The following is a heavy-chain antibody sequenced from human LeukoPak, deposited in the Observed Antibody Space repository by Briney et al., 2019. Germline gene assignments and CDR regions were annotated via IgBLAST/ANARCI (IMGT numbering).Heavy chain of an antibody. J-gene: IGHJ4*02. Sequence: ASVKVSCKASGYTFTSYDINWVRQATGQVLEWMGWMNPNSGNTGYAQKFQGRVTMTRNTSISTAYMELSSLRSEDTAVYYCARGREYDGPEVDYWGQGTLVTVSS. V-gene: IGHV1-8*01. CDR3: ARGREYDGPEVDY. CDR1: GYTFTSYD. CDR2: MNPNSGNT. D-gene: IGHD2/OR15-2a*01.